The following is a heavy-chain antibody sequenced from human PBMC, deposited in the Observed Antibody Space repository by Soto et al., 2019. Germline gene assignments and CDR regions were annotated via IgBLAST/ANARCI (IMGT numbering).Heavy chain of an antibody. Sequence: SETLSLTCTVSGGSVSSGSFYWSCIPQPPGKGLEWTGYFNHSGSNNYNPSLKSRVTITVDTSKNQCSLKLSSVTAADTAVYYCARGGYCSSTSCYGGDYYYYYYMDVWGKGTTVTVSS. J-gene: IGHJ6*03. CDR2: FNHSGSN. D-gene: IGHD2-2*01. CDR1: GGSVSSGSFY. CDR3: ARGGYCSSTSCYGGDYYYYYYMDV. V-gene: IGHV4-61*01.